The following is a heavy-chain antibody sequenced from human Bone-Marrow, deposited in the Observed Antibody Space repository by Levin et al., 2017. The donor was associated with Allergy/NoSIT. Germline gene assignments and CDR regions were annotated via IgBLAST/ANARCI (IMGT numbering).Heavy chain of an antibody. CDR1: DGSFNSYY. CDR2: ISQSGST. Sequence: PSETLSLTCAIYDGSFNSYYWTWIRQAPGKGLDWIGEISQSGSTRYNPSLESRVTISVDKSKNQFFLKLRSVTAADTAVYYCARVVSRSNRDYWGQGTLVTVSS. J-gene: IGHJ4*02. D-gene: IGHD1-14*01. CDR3: ARVVSRSNRDY. V-gene: IGHV4-34*01.